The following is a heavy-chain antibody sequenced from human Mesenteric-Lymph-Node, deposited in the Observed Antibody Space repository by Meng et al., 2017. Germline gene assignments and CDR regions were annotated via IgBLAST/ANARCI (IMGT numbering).Heavy chain of an antibody. CDR1: GYTFTSYY. V-gene: IGHV1-2*06. J-gene: IGHJ6*02. CDR3: ARGLFDMDV. Sequence: ASVKVSCKASGYTFTSYYIHWVRQAPGQGLEWMGRINPNSGATDYAQNFRARLTMTRDTSISTAYMDLSSLRSDDTAVFYCARGLFDMDVWGQGTTVTVSS. CDR2: INPNSGAT.